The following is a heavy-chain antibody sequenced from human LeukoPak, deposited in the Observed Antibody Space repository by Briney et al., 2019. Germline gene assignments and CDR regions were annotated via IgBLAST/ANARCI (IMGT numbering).Heavy chain of an antibody. CDR1: GFSFRNYW. V-gene: IGHV3-7*01. Sequence: GGSLGLSCVASGFSFRNYWMSWVRQAPGKGLEWVANIKEDGSKKYHLDSVKGRFTISRDNAKNFLYLQMNSLRVEDTALYYCARDGDGRGEDFDYWGQGILVTVSS. D-gene: IGHD4-17*01. J-gene: IGHJ4*02. CDR3: ARDGDGRGEDFDY. CDR2: IKEDGSKK.